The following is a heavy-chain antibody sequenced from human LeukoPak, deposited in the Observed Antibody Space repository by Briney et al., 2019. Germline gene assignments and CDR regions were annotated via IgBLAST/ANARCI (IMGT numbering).Heavy chain of an antibody. V-gene: IGHV1-69*01. CDR3: ARYCSGTSCYGYAEYFQH. D-gene: IGHD2-2*01. CDR2: IIPIFGTA. Sequence: SVKVSCKASGGTFSSYAISWVRQAPGQGLGWMGGIIPIFGTANYAQKFQGRVTITADESTSTAYMELSSLRSEDTAVYYCARYCSGTSCYGYAEYFQHWGQGTLVTVSS. CDR1: GGTFSSYA. J-gene: IGHJ1*01.